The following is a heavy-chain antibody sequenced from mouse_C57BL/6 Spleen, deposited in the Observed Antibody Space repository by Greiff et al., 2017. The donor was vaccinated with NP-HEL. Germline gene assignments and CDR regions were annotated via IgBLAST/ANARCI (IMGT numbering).Heavy chain of an antibody. D-gene: IGHD2-4*01. V-gene: IGHV1-18*01. CDR2: INPNNGGT. Sequence: VQLQQSGPELVKPGASVKIPCKASGYTFTDYNMDWVKQSHGKSLEWIGDINPNNGGTIYNQKFKGKATLTVDKSSSTAYMELRSLTSEDTAVYYCARDGGLRPFDYWGQGTTLTVSS. J-gene: IGHJ2*01. CDR3: ARDGGLRPFDY. CDR1: GYTFTDYN.